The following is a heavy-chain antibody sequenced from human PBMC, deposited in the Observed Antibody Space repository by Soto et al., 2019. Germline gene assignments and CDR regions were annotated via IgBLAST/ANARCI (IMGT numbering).Heavy chain of an antibody. Sequence: LSSSSAASDFPFSSYAMHWVRQAPGKGLEWVAVISYDGSNKYYADSVKGRFTISRDNSKNTLYLQMNSLRAEDTAVYYCARVALTMVYYYYYGMDVWGQGTTVTVSS. CDR1: DFPFSSYA. D-gene: IGHD3-10*01. CDR3: ARVALTMVYYYYYGMDV. V-gene: IGHV3-30-3*01. J-gene: IGHJ6*02. CDR2: ISYDGSNK.